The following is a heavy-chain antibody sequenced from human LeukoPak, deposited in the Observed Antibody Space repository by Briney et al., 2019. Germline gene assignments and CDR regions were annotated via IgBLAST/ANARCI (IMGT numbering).Heavy chain of an antibody. CDR2: IYYSGST. CDR1: GGSISSSSYY. D-gene: IGHD2-15*01. Sequence: PSETLSLTCTVSGGSISSSSYYWGWIRQPPGKGLEWIGSIYYSGSTYYNPSLKSRVTISVDTSKNQFTLKLSSVTAADTAVYYCARDKNYFDYWGQGTLVTVS. J-gene: IGHJ4*02. V-gene: IGHV4-39*01. CDR3: ARDKNYFDY.